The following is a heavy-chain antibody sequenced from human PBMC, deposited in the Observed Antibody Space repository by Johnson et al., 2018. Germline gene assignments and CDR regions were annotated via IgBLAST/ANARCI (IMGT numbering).Heavy chain of an antibody. Sequence: QVQLQESGAEVKKPGSSVKVSCKASGGTFSSYAISWVRQAPGQGLEWMGGIIPIFGTTNYAQKFQGRVTITADASTSTAYMELSSLRSEDTAVYYCARDTYYYDSSGYYIGCDAFDIWGQGTMVTVSS. J-gene: IGHJ3*02. CDR1: GGTFSSYA. V-gene: IGHV1-69*01. D-gene: IGHD3-22*01. CDR3: ARDTYYYDSSGYYIGCDAFDI. CDR2: IIPIFGTT.